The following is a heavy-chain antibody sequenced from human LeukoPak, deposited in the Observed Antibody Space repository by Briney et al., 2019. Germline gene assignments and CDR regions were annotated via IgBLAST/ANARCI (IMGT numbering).Heavy chain of an antibody. CDR3: ARDQVTMVRGVIILYYFDY. J-gene: IGHJ4*02. CDR1: GFTVSSNY. Sequence: PGGSLRLSCAATGFTVSSNYMSWVRQAPGKGLEWVSVIYSGGSTYYADSVKGRFTISRDNSKNTLYLQMNSLRAEDTAVYYCARDQVTMVRGVIILYYFDYWGQGTLVTVSS. D-gene: IGHD3-10*01. CDR2: IYSGGST. V-gene: IGHV3-53*01.